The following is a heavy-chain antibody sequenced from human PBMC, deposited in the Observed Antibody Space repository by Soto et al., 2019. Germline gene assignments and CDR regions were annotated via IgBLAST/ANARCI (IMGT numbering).Heavy chain of an antibody. CDR3: ARDLGYYDSSGYFDY. CDR1: GFTFSDYY. D-gene: IGHD3-22*01. V-gene: IGHV3-11*01. Sequence: GGSLRLSCAASGFTFSDYYMSWIRRAPGKGLEWVSYISSSDSIIYYSDSVKGRFIISRDNAKNSLYLQMNSLRAEDTAVYYCARDLGYYDSSGYFDYWGQGTLVTVSS. CDR2: ISSSDSII. J-gene: IGHJ4*02.